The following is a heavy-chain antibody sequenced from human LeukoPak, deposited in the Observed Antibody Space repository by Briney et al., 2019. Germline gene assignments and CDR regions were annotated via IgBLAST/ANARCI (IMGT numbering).Heavy chain of an antibody. D-gene: IGHD3-22*01. CDR2: IYYSGST. V-gene: IGHV4-39*07. J-gene: IGHJ4*02. CDR3: ARDSLYDSSGYGY. Sequence: PSETLSLTCTVSGGSISSNSYYWGWIRQPPGKGLEWIGSIYYSGSTYYNPSLKSRVTISVDTSKNQFSLKLSSVTAADTAVYYCARDSLYDSSGYGYWGQGTLVTVSS. CDR1: GGSISSNSYY.